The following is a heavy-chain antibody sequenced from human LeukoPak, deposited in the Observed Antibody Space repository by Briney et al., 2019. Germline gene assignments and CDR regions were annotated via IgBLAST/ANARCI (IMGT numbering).Heavy chain of an antibody. V-gene: IGHV3-21*01. J-gene: IGHJ6*03. D-gene: IGHD1-1*01. CDR1: GITFSNYN. CDR2: ITSSSSYT. Sequence: GGSLTLSCAAPGITFSNYNMNWVRQPPPKGMEWVSAITSSSSYTFYADSAKDRFTISRDNAQNSLYLQMNSLRVEDTAIYYCARDPYNGAYSEGYYYYYMDVWGKGTTVTVSS. CDR3: ARDPYNGAYSEGYYYYYMDV.